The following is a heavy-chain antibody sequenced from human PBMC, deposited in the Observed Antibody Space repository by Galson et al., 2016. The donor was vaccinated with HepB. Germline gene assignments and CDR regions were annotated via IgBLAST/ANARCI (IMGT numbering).Heavy chain of an antibody. CDR1: GLDFRRYW. Sequence: SLRLSCAVSGLDFRRYWMHWVRQTPGKGLVWVSRINADGTATGYADSVKGRFTISRDDAKNTLYLQMNTLRVEDTAVYYCAKEGRDILTGYYNGDAFDIWGQGTMVTVSS. CDR2: INADGTAT. CDR3: AKEGRDILTGYYNGDAFDI. V-gene: IGHV3-74*01. J-gene: IGHJ3*02. D-gene: IGHD3-9*01.